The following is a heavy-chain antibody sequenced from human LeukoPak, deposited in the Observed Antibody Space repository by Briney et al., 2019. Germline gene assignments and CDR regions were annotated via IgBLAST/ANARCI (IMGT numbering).Heavy chain of an antibody. J-gene: IGHJ4*02. CDR3: ARGRYCSSTSCYGWFDY. D-gene: IGHD2-2*01. CDR2: ISWNSGSI. Sequence: GGSLRLSCAASGFTFDDYAIHWVRQAPGKGLEWVSSISWNSGSIGYADSVKGRFTISRDNAKNSLYLQMNSLRAEDTAVYYCARGRYCSSTSCYGWFDYWGQGTLVTVSS. V-gene: IGHV3-9*01. CDR1: GFTFDDYA.